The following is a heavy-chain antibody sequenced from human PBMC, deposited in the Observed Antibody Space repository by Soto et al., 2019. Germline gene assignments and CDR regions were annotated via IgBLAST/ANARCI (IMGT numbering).Heavy chain of an antibody. V-gene: IGHV3-13*01. D-gene: IGHD2-21*01. Sequence: ESVGDLVQPGGSLRLSCAASGFTFGIYDMHWVRQATGKGLEWVSTINTAGDTYSPGSVKGRFTISRENAKNSLYLQMNSLRVDDTAVYFCVRGRDSGLYYFDSWGQGTLVTVSS. J-gene: IGHJ4*02. CDR1: GFTFGIYD. CDR3: VRGRDSGLYYFDS. CDR2: INTAGDT.